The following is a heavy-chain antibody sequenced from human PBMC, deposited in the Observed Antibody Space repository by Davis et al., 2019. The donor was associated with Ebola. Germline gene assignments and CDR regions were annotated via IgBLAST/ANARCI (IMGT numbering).Heavy chain of an antibody. CDR1: GFTFSDYY. CDR3: ARYDDYYDSSGYLYYYYGMDV. J-gene: IGHJ6*02. V-gene: IGHV3-11*06. Sequence: PGGSLRLSCAASGFTFSDYYMSWIRQAPGKGLEWVSYISSSSSYTNYADSVKGRFTITRDNAKNSLYLQMNSLRAEDTAVYYCARYDDYYDSSGYLYYYYGMDVWGQGTTVTVSS. CDR2: ISSSSSYT. D-gene: IGHD3-22*01.